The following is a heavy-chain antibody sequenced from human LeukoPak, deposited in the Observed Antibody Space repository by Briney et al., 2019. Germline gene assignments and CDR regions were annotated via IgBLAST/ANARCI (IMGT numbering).Heavy chain of an antibody. D-gene: IGHD1-26*01. Sequence: PSETLSLTCTVSGGSISSSSYYWGWIRQPPGKGLEWIGSIYYSGSTYYNPSLKSRVTISVDTSKNQFSLKLSSVTAADTAVYYCARLLRGSYYLENWFDPWGQGTLVTVSS. CDR3: ARLLRGSYYLENWFDP. CDR2: IYYSGST. J-gene: IGHJ5*02. CDR1: GGSISSSSYY. V-gene: IGHV4-39*01.